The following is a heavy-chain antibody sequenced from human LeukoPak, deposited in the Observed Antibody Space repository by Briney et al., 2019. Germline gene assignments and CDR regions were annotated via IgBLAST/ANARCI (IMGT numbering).Heavy chain of an antibody. D-gene: IGHD6-13*01. CDR1: GFTFSSYG. Sequence: GGSLRLSCAASGFTFSSYGMSWVRQAPGKGLEWVSAISGSGGSTYYADSVKGRFTISRDNSKNTLYLQMNSLRAEDTAVYYCAKGRPYSSSWYYSWFDPWGQGTLVTVSS. V-gene: IGHV3-23*01. J-gene: IGHJ5*02. CDR2: ISGSGGST. CDR3: AKGRPYSSSWYYSWFDP.